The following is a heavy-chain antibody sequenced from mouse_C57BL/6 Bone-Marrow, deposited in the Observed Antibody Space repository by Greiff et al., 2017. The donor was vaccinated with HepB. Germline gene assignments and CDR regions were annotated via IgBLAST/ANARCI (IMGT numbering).Heavy chain of an antibody. CDR2: INPYNGGT. Sequence: EVQLQQSGPVLVKPGASVKMSCKASGYTFTDYYMNWVKQSHGKSLEWIGVINPYNGGTSYNQKFKGKATLTVDKSSSTAYMELNSLTSEDSAVYYCARGVNWDVDFAYWGQGTLVTVSA. J-gene: IGHJ3*01. D-gene: IGHD4-1*01. CDR1: GYTFTDYY. CDR3: ARGVNWDVDFAY. V-gene: IGHV1-19*01.